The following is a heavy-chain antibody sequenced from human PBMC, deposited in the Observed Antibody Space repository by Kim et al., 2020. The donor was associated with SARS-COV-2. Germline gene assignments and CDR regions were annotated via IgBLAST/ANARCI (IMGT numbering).Heavy chain of an antibody. J-gene: IGHJ6*02. V-gene: IGHV1-2*02. CDR2: INPNSGGT. Sequence: ASVKVSCKASGYIFTGYYIHWVRQAPGQGLEWMGWINPNSGGTKYAQKLQGRVAMTRDTSIGTAYLXMNRLTSDDTAVYFCARDRENWXNYYYYGMDVWGXXXTVTVS. CDR1: GYIFTGYY. CDR3: ARDRENWXNYYYYGMDV.